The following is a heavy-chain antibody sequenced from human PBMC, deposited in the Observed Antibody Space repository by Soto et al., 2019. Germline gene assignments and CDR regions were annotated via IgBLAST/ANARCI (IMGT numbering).Heavy chain of an antibody. CDR2: IIPIFGTA. J-gene: IGHJ5*02. CDR1: GGTFSSYA. D-gene: IGHD1-26*01. V-gene: IGHV1-69*13. Sequence: SVKVSCKASGGTFSSYAITWVRHAPGQALEWMVGIIPIFGTANYAQKFQGRVTITADESTSTAYMELSSLRSEDTAVYYCARSGWETCRIWFDPWGQGTLVTVSS. CDR3: ARSGWETCRIWFDP.